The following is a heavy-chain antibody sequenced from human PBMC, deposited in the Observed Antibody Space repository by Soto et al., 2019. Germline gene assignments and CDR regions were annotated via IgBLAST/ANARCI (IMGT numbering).Heavy chain of an antibody. J-gene: IGHJ4*02. D-gene: IGHD2-2*01. CDR3: AKHGDCSSTSCYFDY. V-gene: IGHV3-23*01. Sequence: GGSLRLSCAASGFTFSIYAMNWVRQAPGKGLEWVSIISGSGGTTYYADSVNGRFTISRDNSKNTLYLQMNSLRAEDTAVYYCAKHGDCSSTSCYFDYWAQGTLVTVSS. CDR2: ISGSGGTT. CDR1: GFTFSIYA.